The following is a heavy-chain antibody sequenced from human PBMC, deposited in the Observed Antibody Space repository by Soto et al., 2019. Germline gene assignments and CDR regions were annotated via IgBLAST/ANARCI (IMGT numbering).Heavy chain of an antibody. J-gene: IGHJ4*02. D-gene: IGHD6-6*01. V-gene: IGHV4-31*11. CDR1: GAYMRNDYYY. Sequence: SDTLSLTCAVSGAYMRNDYYYWSWVLQKPGKNLEWIGHMHHSGRTHYNQSLKSRVAVSVDTSKNQFSLYLNSVTAADTAVYYCARWVEVSLDYFDSWGQG. CDR3: ARWVEVSLDYFDS. CDR2: MHHSGRT.